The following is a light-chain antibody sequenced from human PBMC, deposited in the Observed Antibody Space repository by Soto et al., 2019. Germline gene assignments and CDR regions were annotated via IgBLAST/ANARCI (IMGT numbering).Light chain of an antibody. J-gene: IGKJ4*01. CDR1: QSVSSNH. CDR2: GAS. CDR3: HRYCISPLT. V-gene: IGKV3-20*01. Sequence: EIVLTQSPGTLSLSPGERATLSCRASQSVSSNHLAWYQQKPGQAPRLLIYGASTRASGIPDRFSGSGSGTDFTLTISRLEPEDLAVYYCHRYCISPLTFGGGTTVQIK.